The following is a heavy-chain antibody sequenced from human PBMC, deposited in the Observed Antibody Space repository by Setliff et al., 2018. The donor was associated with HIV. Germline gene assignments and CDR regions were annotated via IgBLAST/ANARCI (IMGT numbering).Heavy chain of an antibody. D-gene: IGHD6-19*01. V-gene: IGHV4-39*01. CDR2: IYYNGNT. CDR3: ARHPAVAGLGAGLFYGMDV. J-gene: IGHJ6*02. Sequence: KTSETLSLTCTVSGDSISSSNYYWGWIRQPPGEGLEWIGTIYYNGNTYYNPSLKSRVTISVDTSKNQFSLNLNSVSAADTAVYYCARHPAVAGLGAGLFYGMDVWGQGTTVTVSS. CDR1: GDSISSSNYY.